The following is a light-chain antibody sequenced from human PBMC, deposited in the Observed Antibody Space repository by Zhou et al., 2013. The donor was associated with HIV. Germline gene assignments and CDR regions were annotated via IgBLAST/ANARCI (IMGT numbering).Light chain of an antibody. V-gene: IGKV1-9*01. CDR2: AAS. Sequence: DFQLTQSPSFLSASVGDRVTITCRASQGISSFLAWYQQKPGKAPKLLIYAASTLQSGVPSRFSGSGSGTDFTFTISSLQPEDFATYYCQQADTFGRGPKMEIK. CDR1: QGISSF. CDR3: QQADT. J-gene: IGKJ2*01.